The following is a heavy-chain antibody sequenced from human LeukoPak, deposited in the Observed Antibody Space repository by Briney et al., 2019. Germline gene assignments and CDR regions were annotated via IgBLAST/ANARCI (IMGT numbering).Heavy chain of an antibody. V-gene: IGHV3-9*01. Sequence: GGSLRLSCAASGFTFEDHVMHWVRQAPGKGLEWVSSISWSGDRMGYADAVKGRFTISRDNAKNSLFLQMNSLRVEDTASYYCAKDLGGSATTVWGQGTLVTVSS. J-gene: IGHJ4*02. CDR3: AKDLGGSATTV. CDR2: ISWSGDRM. CDR1: GFTFEDHV. D-gene: IGHD2-2*01.